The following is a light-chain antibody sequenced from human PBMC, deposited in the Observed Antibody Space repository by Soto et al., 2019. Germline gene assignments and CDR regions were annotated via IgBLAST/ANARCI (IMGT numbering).Light chain of an antibody. CDR1: QSVSIY. CDR3: HHREIT. V-gene: IGKV3-11*01. Sequence: EIVLTQSPATLSLSPGERATLSCRASQSVSIYLAWYQQKPGQAPRLLIYDASNRATGIPARFSGSGSGTAFTLTISSLDPEDFAVYYCHHREITFGGGTKVEIK. J-gene: IGKJ4*01. CDR2: DAS.